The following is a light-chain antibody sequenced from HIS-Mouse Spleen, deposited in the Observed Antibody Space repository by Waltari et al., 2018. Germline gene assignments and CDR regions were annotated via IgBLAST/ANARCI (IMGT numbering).Light chain of an antibody. J-gene: IGLJ2*01. CDR3: SSYAGSNNLV. V-gene: IGLV2-8*01. Sequence: QSALTQPPSASGSPGQSVTISCTGTSSDVGGYNYVSWYKQHPGQAPKLMIYEVSKRPSGVPDRFSGSKSGNTASLTVSGLQAEDEADYYCSSYAGSNNLVFGGGTKLTVL. CDR2: EVS. CDR1: SSDVGGYNY.